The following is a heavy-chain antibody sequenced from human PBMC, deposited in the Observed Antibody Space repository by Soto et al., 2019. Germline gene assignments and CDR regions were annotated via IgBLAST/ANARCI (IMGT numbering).Heavy chain of an antibody. V-gene: IGHV3-74*01. Sequence: GGSLRLSCAASGFTFSSYWMHWVRQAPGKGLVWVSRINSDGSSTSYADSVKGRLTISRDNAKNTLYLQMNSLRAEDTAVYYCARVRYCSSTSCYDYYYYGMDVWGQGTTVTVSS. CDR2: INSDGSST. D-gene: IGHD2-2*01. J-gene: IGHJ6*02. CDR3: ARVRYCSSTSCYDYYYYGMDV. CDR1: GFTFSSYW.